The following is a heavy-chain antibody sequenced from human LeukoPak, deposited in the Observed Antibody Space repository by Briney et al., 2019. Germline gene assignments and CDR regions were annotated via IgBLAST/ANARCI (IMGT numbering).Heavy chain of an antibody. V-gene: IGHV4-59*01. J-gene: IGHJ4*02. CDR3: ARVHSGDYPGLFDY. Sequence: SETLSLTCTVSGGSISSYYWSWIRQPPGKGLEWTGYIYYSGSTNYNPSLKSRVTISVDTSKNQFSLKLSSVTAADTAVYYCARVHSGDYPGLFDYWGRGTLVTVSS. CDR2: IYYSGST. CDR1: GGSISSYY. D-gene: IGHD1-26*01.